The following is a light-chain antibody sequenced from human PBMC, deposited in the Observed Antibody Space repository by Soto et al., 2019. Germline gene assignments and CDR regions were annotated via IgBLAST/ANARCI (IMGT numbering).Light chain of an antibody. V-gene: IGKV3-15*01. CDR1: QSVSSD. CDR3: HQYNNWPPYT. J-gene: IGKJ5*01. Sequence: EIVMTQSPDTLPVSPGERVTLSCRASQSVSSDLAWYQQKPGQAPRLLIYGASTRATDIAARFSGSGSGTEFTLTISSLQSEDFAVYYCHQYNNWPPYTFGQGTRLESK. CDR2: GAS.